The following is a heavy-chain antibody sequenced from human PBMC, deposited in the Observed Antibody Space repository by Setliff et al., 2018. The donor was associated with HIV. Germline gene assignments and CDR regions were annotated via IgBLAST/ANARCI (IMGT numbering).Heavy chain of an antibody. Sequence: SVKVSCKASGGTFSSYAISWVRQAPGQGLEWMGGIIPIFGTANYAQKFQGRVTITTDESTSTAYMELSSLRSEYTAVYYCARDRCSSTSCYGVHDAFDIWGQGTMFTVSS. D-gene: IGHD2-2*01. CDR3: ARDRCSSTSCYGVHDAFDI. CDR1: GGTFSSYA. J-gene: IGHJ3*02. V-gene: IGHV1-69*05. CDR2: IIPIFGTA.